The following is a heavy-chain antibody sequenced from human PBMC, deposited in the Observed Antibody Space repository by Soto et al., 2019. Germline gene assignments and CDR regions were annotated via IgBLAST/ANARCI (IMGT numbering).Heavy chain of an antibody. D-gene: IGHD4-17*01. Sequence: GSPRLSCSAFWFTFRYYQMNLVRQAPGKGLEWVSYITSSSSTIYYTDSVKGRFTISRDNAKNSLYLQMNSLRADDTAVYYCAILSYGDFDYWGRGTLVTVSS. J-gene: IGHJ4*02. CDR3: AILSYGDFDY. V-gene: IGHV3-48*01. CDR1: WFTFRYYQ. CDR2: ITSSSSTI.